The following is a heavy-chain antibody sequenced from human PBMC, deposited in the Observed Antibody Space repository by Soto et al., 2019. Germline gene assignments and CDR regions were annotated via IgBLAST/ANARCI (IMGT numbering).Heavy chain of an antibody. CDR3: ALLVSPTTVTSFDY. Sequence: SVKVSCKASGGTFSSYPISWVRQAPGQGLEWMGGIIPIFGTANYAQKFQGRVTITADKSTSTAYMELSSLRSEDTAVYYCALLVSPTTVTSFDYWGQGTLVTVSS. D-gene: IGHD4-4*01. CDR2: IIPIFGTA. V-gene: IGHV1-69*06. CDR1: GGTFSSYP. J-gene: IGHJ4*02.